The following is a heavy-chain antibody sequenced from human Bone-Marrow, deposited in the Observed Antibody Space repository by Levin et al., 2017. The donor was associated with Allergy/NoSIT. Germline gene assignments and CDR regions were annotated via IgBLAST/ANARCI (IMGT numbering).Heavy chain of an antibody. CDR1: GFTFSDHY. CDR3: TRAASARSDNYYYGLDV. Sequence: RGSLRLSCVASGFTFSDHYMDWVRQAPGKGLEWVGRTRNKAKSYTTEYGASAKGRFTISRDDSRNSLYLQIRSLKAEDTAVYYCTRAASARSDNYYYGLDVWGQGTTVTVSS. CDR2: TRNKAKSYTT. J-gene: IGHJ6*02. V-gene: IGHV3-72*01. D-gene: IGHD3-16*01.